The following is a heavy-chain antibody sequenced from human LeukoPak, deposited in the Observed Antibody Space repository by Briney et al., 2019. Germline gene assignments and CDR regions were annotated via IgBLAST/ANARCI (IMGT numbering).Heavy chain of an antibody. Sequence: PGGSLRLSCSASGFTLSSYAMHWVRQAPGKGLEYVSAISSNGGSTYYADSVKGRFTISRDNSKNTLYLQLSSLGAEDTAAYYCVKAQAVEVVAATNSFDYWGQGTLVTVSS. CDR1: GFTLSSYA. V-gene: IGHV3-64D*09. J-gene: IGHJ4*02. D-gene: IGHD2-15*01. CDR2: ISSNGGST. CDR3: VKAQAVEVVAATNSFDY.